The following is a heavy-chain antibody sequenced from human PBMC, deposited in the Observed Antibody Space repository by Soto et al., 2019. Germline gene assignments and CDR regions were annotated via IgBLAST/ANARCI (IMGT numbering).Heavy chain of an antibody. CDR3: ARRAVLEWLLPGYYYYGMDV. CDR2: IYYSGST. D-gene: IGHD3-3*01. CDR1: GGSISSSSYY. Sequence: PSETLSLTCTVSGGSISSSSYYWGWIRQPPGKGLEWIGSIYYSGSTYYNPSLKSRATISVDTSKNQFSLKLSSVTAADTAVYYCARRAVLEWLLPGYYYYGMDVWGQGTTVTVSS. V-gene: IGHV4-39*01. J-gene: IGHJ6*02.